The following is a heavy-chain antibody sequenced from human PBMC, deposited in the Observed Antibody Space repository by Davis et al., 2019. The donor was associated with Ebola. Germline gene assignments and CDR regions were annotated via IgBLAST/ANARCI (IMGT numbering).Heavy chain of an antibody. CDR1: GFTFSSYA. D-gene: IGHD3-3*01. V-gene: IGHV3-23*01. J-gene: IGHJ6*02. CDR3: AKGDFWSGYPPMDV. Sequence: PGGSLRLSCAASGFTFSSYAMSWVRQAPGKGLEWVSALSGSGGSTYYADSVKGRFTISRDNSKNTLYLQMNSLRAEDTAVYYCAKGDFWSGYPPMDVWGQGTTVTVSS. CDR2: LSGSGGST.